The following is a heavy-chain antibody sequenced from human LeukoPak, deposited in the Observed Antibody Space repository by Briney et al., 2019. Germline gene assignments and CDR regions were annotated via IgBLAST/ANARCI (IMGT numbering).Heavy chain of an antibody. D-gene: IGHD4-17*01. Sequence: PGESLKISCKGSGYSFTSYWIGWVRQMPGKGLEWMGIIYPGDSDTRYSPSFQGQVTISADKSIGTAYLQWSSPKASDTAMYYCASSLDYGDYDLDYWGQGTLVTVSS. V-gene: IGHV5-51*01. CDR3: ASSLDYGDYDLDY. CDR1: GYSFTSYW. CDR2: IYPGDSDT. J-gene: IGHJ4*02.